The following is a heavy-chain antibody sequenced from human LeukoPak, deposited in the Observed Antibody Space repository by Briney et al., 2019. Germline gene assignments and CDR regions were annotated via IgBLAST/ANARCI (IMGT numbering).Heavy chain of an antibody. Sequence: PGGSLRLSCAASGFTFSSYWMHRVRQAPGKGLVWVSRINSDGSSTSYADSVKGRFTISRDNAKNTLYLQMNSLRAEDTAVYYCASINYGGNSWFGYYYYGMDVWGQGTTVTVSS. CDR2: INSDGSST. J-gene: IGHJ6*02. CDR1: GFTFSSYW. CDR3: ASINYGGNSWFGYYYYGMDV. V-gene: IGHV3-74*01. D-gene: IGHD4-23*01.